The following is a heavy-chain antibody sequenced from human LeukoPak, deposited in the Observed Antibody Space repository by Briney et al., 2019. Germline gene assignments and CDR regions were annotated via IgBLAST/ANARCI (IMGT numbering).Heavy chain of an antibody. V-gene: IGHV1-2*02. Sequence: ASVKVSCKASGYTFTGYYIHWVRQAPGQGLEWMGWINPNSGGTNYAQKFQGRVTMTRDTPISTAYMELSRLRSDDTAVYYCARGRNIAVAGTRWFDPWGQGTLVTVSS. J-gene: IGHJ5*02. D-gene: IGHD6-19*01. CDR3: ARGRNIAVAGTRWFDP. CDR1: GYTFTGYY. CDR2: INPNSGGT.